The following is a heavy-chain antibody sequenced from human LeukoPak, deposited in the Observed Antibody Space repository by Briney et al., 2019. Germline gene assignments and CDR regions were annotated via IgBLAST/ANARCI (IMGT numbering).Heavy chain of an antibody. CDR2: IYYSGST. Sequence: PSETLSLTCTVSGGSITSYYWSWIRQPPGKGLEWIGYIYYSGSTNYNPSLKSRVTISIDTSKNQFSLKLSSVTAADTAVYYCARSSSFGGGQQLVSWFDPWGQGTLVTVSS. V-gene: IGHV4-59*08. CDR1: GGSITSYY. J-gene: IGHJ5*02. D-gene: IGHD6-13*01. CDR3: ARSSSFGGGQQLVSWFDP.